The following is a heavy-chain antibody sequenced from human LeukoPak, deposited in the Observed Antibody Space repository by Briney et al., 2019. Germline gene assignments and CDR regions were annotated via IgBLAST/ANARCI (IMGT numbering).Heavy chain of an antibody. J-gene: IGHJ4*02. CDR1: GFTFSSYD. V-gene: IGHV3-23*01. Sequence: PGGSLRLSCAASGFTFSSYDMSWVRQAPGKGLEWVSDISAGGGRTDYADSVKGRFTISRDNSKNTLWLQMNSLRVDDTAVYYCAKRASGSGTSLYYFDYWGQGTLVTVSS. CDR3: AKRASGSGTSLYYFDY. CDR2: ISAGGGRT. D-gene: IGHD3-10*01.